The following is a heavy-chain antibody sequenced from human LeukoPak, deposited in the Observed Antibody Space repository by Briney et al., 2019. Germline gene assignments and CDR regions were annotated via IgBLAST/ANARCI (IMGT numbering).Heavy chain of an antibody. CDR1: VTFSSYA. D-gene: IGHD2-21*02. Sequence: GGSLRLSCAASVTFSSYAMSWVRQAPGKGLEWVSGGGGTSGSTYYADSVKGRFTLSRDNSKNTLSLQMNSLRVEDTAIYYCVKEGYTTPFVTALDLWGQGTLVTVSS. V-gene: IGHV3-23*01. CDR2: GGGTSGST. J-gene: IGHJ5*02. CDR3: VKEGYTTPFVTALDL.